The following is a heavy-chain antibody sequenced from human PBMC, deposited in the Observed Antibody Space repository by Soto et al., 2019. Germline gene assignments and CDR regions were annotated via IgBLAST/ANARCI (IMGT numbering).Heavy chain of an antibody. CDR1: GFTFSSYG. CDR3: ARGLGMIVDQFDP. D-gene: IGHD3-22*01. J-gene: IGHJ5*02. CDR2: IWYDGSNK. Sequence: ESGGGVVQPGRSLRLSCAASGFTFSSYGMHWVRQAPGKGLEWVAVIWYDGSNKDYADSVKGRFTISRDNSKNTLYLQMNSLRAEDTAVYYCARGLGMIVDQFDPWGQGTLVTVSS. V-gene: IGHV3-33*01.